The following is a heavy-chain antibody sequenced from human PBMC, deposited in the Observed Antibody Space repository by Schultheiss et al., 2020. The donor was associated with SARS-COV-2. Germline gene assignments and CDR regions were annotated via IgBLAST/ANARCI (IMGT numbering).Heavy chain of an antibody. J-gene: IGHJ4*02. V-gene: IGHV3-43*01. CDR3: ARDYYGSGDY. CDR1: GFTFDDYT. CDR2: ISWDGGST. Sequence: GGSLRLSCAASGFTFDDYTMHWVRQAPGKGLEWVSLISWDGGSTYYADSVKGRFTISRDNSKNSLYLQMNSLRTEDTAVYYCARDYYGSGDYWGQGTLVTVSS. D-gene: IGHD3-10*01.